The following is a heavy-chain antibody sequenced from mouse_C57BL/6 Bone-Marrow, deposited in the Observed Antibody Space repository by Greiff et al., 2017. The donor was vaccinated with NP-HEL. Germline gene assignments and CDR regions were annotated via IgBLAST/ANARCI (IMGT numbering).Heavy chain of an antibody. CDR3: ASHDY. Sequence: QVQLQQPGAELVMPGASVKLSCKASGYTFTRYWLHWVKQRPGPGLEWIGEIDPSDSYTNYNQKFQGKSTLTVDKSSSTAYLQLSSLTSEDSAVYYCASHDYWGQGTTLTVSS. CDR2: IDPSDSYT. CDR1: GYTFTRYW. V-gene: IGHV1-69*01. J-gene: IGHJ2*01.